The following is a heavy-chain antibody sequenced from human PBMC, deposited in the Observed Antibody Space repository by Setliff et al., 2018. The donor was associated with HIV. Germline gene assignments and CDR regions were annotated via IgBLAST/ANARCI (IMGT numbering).Heavy chain of an antibody. V-gene: IGHV4-39*07. D-gene: IGHD3-16*02. Sequence: SETLSLTCTVSGDPMSSTSYYWGWIRQPPGKWLEWIGSIYYSGSTQYNPSLKSRVTISVDPSKNQFSLKLTSVTAADTAVYYCARRRSGPSYRFFNYWGLGSLVTVSS. CDR3: ARRRSGPSYRFFNY. J-gene: IGHJ4*02. CDR2: IYYSGST. CDR1: GDPMSSTSYY.